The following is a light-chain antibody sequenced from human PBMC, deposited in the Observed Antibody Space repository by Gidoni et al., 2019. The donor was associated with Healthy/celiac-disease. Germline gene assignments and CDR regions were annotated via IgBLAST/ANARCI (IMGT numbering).Light chain of an antibody. CDR3: QKYNSAPLT. CDR1: QGVSNY. CDR2: AAS. V-gene: IGKV1-27*01. J-gene: IGKJ4*01. Sequence: DIQMDQSPSSLSASVGDRVTITCRASQGVSNYLAWYQQKPGKVPKLLIYAASTLKSGVPSRFSGSGSGTDFTLTISGLQPEDVATYYCQKYNSAPLTFGGGTKVEIK.